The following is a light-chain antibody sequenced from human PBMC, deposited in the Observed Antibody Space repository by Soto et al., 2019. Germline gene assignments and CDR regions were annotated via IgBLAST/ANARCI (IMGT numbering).Light chain of an antibody. CDR1: QSVSSIY. CDR3: QHYGSSWT. CDR2: GAS. V-gene: IGKV3-20*01. J-gene: IGKJ1*01. Sequence: EIVLTQSPGTLSLSPGERATLSCRASQSVSSIYLAWYQQKPGQAPRLLIYGASSRATGIPDRFSGSRSGTDFTLTISRLEPEDFAVYYCQHYGSSWTFGQGTKVDIK.